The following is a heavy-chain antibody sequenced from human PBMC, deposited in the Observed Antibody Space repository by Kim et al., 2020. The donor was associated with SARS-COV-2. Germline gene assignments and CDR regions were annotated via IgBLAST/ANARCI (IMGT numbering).Heavy chain of an antibody. CDR3: ARDVYYREYYDYVWGTHKYYFDY. CDR2: ISSSSSYI. CDR1: GFTFSSYS. V-gene: IGHV3-21*01. J-gene: IGHJ4*02. Sequence: GGSLRLSCAASGFTFSSYSMNWVRQAPGKGLELVSSISSSSSYIYYADSVKGRFTISRDNAKNSLYLQMNSLRAEDTAVYYCARDVYYREYYDYVWGTHKYYFDYWGQGTLVTVSS. D-gene: IGHD3-16*01.